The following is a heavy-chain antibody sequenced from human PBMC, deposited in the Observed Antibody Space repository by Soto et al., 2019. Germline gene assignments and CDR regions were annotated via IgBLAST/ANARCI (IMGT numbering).Heavy chain of an antibody. Sequence: GESLKISCQGSGYTFTNYWIGWVRQMPGKGLEWMGIIYPGDSDTKYNPSFQGQVTISADKSITTTYLQWSSLKAPDTAIYYCAASIFYYGMDVWGQGTTVTVSS. CDR3: AASIFYYGMDV. J-gene: IGHJ6*02. CDR2: IYPGDSDT. V-gene: IGHV5-51*01. CDR1: GYTFTNYW.